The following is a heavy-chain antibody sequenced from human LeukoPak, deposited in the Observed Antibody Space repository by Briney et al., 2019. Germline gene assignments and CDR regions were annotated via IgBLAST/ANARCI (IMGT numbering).Heavy chain of an antibody. D-gene: IGHD6-13*01. Sequence: GGSLRLSCAASGFTFSSYEMNWVRQAPGKGLEWVSYISSSGSTTCYADSVKGRLTISRDNAKNSLYLQMNSLRAEDTAVYYCARDGPRPVSSSSYFDYWGQGTLVTVSS. J-gene: IGHJ4*02. CDR1: GFTFSSYE. CDR2: ISSSGSTT. V-gene: IGHV3-48*03. CDR3: ARDGPRPVSSSSYFDY.